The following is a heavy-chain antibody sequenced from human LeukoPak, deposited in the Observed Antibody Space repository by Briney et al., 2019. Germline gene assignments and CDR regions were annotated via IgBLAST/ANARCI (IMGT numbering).Heavy chain of an antibody. CDR2: IYYSGST. J-gene: IGHJ4*02. V-gene: IGHV4-59*01. Sequence: PSETLSLTCTVSGGSISSYYWSWIRQPPGKGLEWIGYIYYSGSTNYNPSLKSRVTISVDTSKNQFSLKLSSVTAADMAVYYCARVGYSYGLDYWGQGTLVTVSS. CDR1: GGSISSYY. CDR3: ARVGYSYGLDY. D-gene: IGHD5-18*01.